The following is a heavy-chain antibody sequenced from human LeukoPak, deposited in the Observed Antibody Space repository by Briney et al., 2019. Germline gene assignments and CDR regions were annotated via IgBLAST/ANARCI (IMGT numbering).Heavy chain of an antibody. V-gene: IGHV3-7*03. D-gene: IGHD3-16*01. Sequence: GGSLRLSCAASGFTFWSYAMSWVRQAPGKGLEWVASINHNGNVNYYVDSVKGRFTISRDNAKNSLYLQMSNLRAEDTAVYFCARGGGLDVWGQGATVTVSS. CDR2: INHNGNVN. CDR1: GFTFWSYA. J-gene: IGHJ6*02. CDR3: ARGGGLDV.